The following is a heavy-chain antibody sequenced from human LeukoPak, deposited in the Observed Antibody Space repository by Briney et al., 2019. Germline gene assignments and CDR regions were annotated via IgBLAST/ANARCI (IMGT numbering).Heavy chain of an antibody. CDR3: ARDDRPSSHDFDY. Sequence: QSGRSLRVSCTASGFTFRDYNINWFRQAPGRGLEWVGFIRSKADGGTTEYAASVKGRFTISRDDSKNVAYLQINNLRAEDTALYYCARDDRPSSHDFDYWGQGTLVTVSS. D-gene: IGHD2-2*01. CDR2: IRSKADGGTT. V-gene: IGHV3-49*03. CDR1: GFTFRDYN. J-gene: IGHJ4*02.